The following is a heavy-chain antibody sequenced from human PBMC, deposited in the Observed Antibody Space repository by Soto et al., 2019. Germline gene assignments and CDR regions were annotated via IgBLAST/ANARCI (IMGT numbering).Heavy chain of an antibody. CDR1: GFTFRRHA. D-gene: IGHD3-10*01. J-gene: IGHJ4*02. Sequence: HPGGSLRLSCAASGFTFRRHAVHWVRQAPGKGLEWVAVVSSDGSAKYYLDSVKGRFTSSRDNSKNTAFLQLNSLSSEDTAVYYCARSRSGAVADSFDSWGQGTLVTVSS. CDR2: VSSDGSAK. CDR3: ARSRSGAVADSFDS. V-gene: IGHV3-30*04.